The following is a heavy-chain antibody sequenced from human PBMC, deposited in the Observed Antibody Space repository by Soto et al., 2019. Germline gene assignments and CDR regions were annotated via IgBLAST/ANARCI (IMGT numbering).Heavy chain of an antibody. V-gene: IGHV3-23*01. Sequence: GGSLRLSCAASGFTFSSYAMSWVRRAPGKGLEWVSAISGSGGSTYYADSVRGRFTISRDNSKNTLYLQMNSLRAEDTAVYYCAKSLKKPSGYFDYWGQGTLVTVSS. D-gene: IGHD3-16*02. CDR3: AKSLKKPSGYFDY. J-gene: IGHJ4*02. CDR2: ISGSGGST. CDR1: GFTFSSYA.